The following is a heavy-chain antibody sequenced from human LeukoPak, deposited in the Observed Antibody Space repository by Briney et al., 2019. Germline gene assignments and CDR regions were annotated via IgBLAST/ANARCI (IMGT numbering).Heavy chain of an antibody. J-gene: IGHJ2*01. V-gene: IGHV3-23*01. CDR2: ISGSGSST. D-gene: IGHD3-22*01. Sequence: HPGGSLRLSCAASGFILSSYAMSWVRQPPGKGLEWVSAISGSGSSTYYADSVKGRFTISRDNSKNTLYLQMSGLRAEDTAVYYCAPSADYYDSSGYVWGRGTLVTVSS. CDR1: GFILSSYA. CDR3: APSADYYDSSGYV.